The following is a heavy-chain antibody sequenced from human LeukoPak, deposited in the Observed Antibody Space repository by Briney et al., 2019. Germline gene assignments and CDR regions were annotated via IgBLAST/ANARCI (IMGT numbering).Heavy chain of an antibody. CDR3: TTAPAQSDY. V-gene: IGHV3-15*01. CDR2: IKSKTDSGTT. J-gene: IGHJ4*02. D-gene: IGHD2-2*01. CDR1: AFTFSNAW. Sequence: GGSLRLSCAASAFTFSNAWMSWVRQAPGKGLEWVGRIKSKTDSGTTDYAAHVKGRFTISRDDSKNTLYLQMNSLKCEVTAVYYWTTAPAQSDYWGQGTLVSVSS.